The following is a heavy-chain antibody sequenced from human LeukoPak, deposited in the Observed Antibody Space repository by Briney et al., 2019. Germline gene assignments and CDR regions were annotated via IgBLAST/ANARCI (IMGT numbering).Heavy chain of an antibody. D-gene: IGHD6-19*01. CDR1: GFAFGDYA. CDR2: INWNSGTI. Sequence: PGGSLRLSCAASGFAFGDYAMYWVRQVPGKGLEWVSGINWNSGTIGYADSVKGRFTVSRDNAKNSLYLQMNSLRAEDTAFYYCAKDIWSGYSSGWYIDHWGQGTLVTVSS. J-gene: IGHJ4*02. CDR3: AKDIWSGYSSGWYIDH. V-gene: IGHV3-9*01.